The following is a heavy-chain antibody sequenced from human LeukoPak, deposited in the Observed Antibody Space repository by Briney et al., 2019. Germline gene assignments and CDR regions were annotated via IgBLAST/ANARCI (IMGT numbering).Heavy chain of an antibody. V-gene: IGHV1-18*01. CDR3: ARGAWELLSPFDY. CDR1: GYTFTSYG. CDR2: ISAYNGNT. D-gene: IGHD1-26*01. J-gene: IGHJ4*02. Sequence: ASVKVSCKASGYTFTSYGISWVRQAPGQGGEWMGWISAYNGNTNYAQKLQGRVTITTDTYTSTDYMELRSLRSDDTAVYYCARGAWELLSPFDYWGQGTLVTVSS.